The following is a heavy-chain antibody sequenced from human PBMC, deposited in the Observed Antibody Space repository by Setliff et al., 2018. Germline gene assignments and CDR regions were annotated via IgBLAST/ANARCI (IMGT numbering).Heavy chain of an antibody. J-gene: IGHJ3*02. CDR1: GFTFSSYG. Sequence: GGSLRLSCAASGFTFSSYGMNWVRQAPGKGLEWLSYISSSSTTIYYADSVKGRFTVSRDNAKNSLYLQMNSLRAEDTAVYYCARDYTYYDFWSGPSSDAFDIWGQGTMVTVSS. CDR2: ISSSSTTI. D-gene: IGHD3-3*01. CDR3: ARDYTYYDFWSGPSSDAFDI. V-gene: IGHV3-48*01.